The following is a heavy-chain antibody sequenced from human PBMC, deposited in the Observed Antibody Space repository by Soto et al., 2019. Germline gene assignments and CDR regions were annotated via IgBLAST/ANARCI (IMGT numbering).Heavy chain of an antibody. D-gene: IGHD2-2*01. CDR1: GFTFSSYW. CDR2: INSDGSST. V-gene: IGHV3-74*01. J-gene: IGHJ5*02. CDR3: ARDRGLGYCSSTSCYYDFWSGYNHNWFDP. Sequence: PGGSLRLSCAASGFTFSSYWMHWVRQAPGKGLVWVSRINSDGSSTSYADSVKGRFTISRDNAKNTLYLQMNSLRAEDTAVYYCARDRGLGYCSSTSCYYDFWSGYNHNWFDPWGQGTLVTVSS.